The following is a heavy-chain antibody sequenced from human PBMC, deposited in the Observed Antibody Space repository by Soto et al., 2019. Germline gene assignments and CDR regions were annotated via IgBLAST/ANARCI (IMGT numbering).Heavy chain of an antibody. CDR2: IRYGEST. Sequence: SETLSLTCTVSGVSISSSNYYWGWVRRPPGKGLQWIGSIRYGESTYYNPSLKSRVTVSVDTSQNQISLHLTSVTAADTAFYYCARARGPRDRNDFNIWGQGTLVTVPS. CDR1: GVSISSSNYY. CDR3: ARARGPRDRNDFNI. J-gene: IGHJ3*02. V-gene: IGHV4-39*01.